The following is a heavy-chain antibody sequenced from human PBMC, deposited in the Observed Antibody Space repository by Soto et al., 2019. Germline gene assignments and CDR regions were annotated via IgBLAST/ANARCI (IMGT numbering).Heavy chain of an antibody. CDR1: GGSISSYY. D-gene: IGHD3-16*02. Sequence: SETLSLTCTVSGGSISSYYWSWIRQPPGKGLEWIGYIYYSGSTNYNPSLKSRVTISVDTSKNQFSLKLSSVTAADTAVYYCARDRKGDYVWGSYRPGAFAIWGQGTMVTVSS. J-gene: IGHJ3*02. V-gene: IGHV4-59*01. CDR3: ARDRKGDYVWGSYRPGAFAI. CDR2: IYYSGST.